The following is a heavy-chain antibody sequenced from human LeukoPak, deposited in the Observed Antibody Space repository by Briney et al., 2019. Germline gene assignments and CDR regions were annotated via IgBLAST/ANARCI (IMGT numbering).Heavy chain of an antibody. CDR1: GYTFTSYG. Sequence: ASVKVSCKASGYTFTSYGISWVRQAPGQGLEWMGWISAYNSNTNYAQKLQGRVTMTTNTSTSTAYMELRSLRSDDTAVYYCARDGVGATLSDAFDIWGQGTMVTVSS. CDR2: ISAYNSNT. D-gene: IGHD1-26*01. V-gene: IGHV1-18*01. J-gene: IGHJ3*02. CDR3: ARDGVGATLSDAFDI.